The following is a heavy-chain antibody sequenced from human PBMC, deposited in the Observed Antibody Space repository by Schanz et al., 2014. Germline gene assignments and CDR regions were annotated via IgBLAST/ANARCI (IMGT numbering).Heavy chain of an antibody. CDR1: GFTSSNAW. D-gene: IGHD5-18*01. V-gene: IGHV3-15*01. CDR2: IKTKTDGGTT. J-gene: IGHJ6*02. CDR3: TTGGRRGYSHYFYGMDV. Sequence: EVQLVESEGCLVQPGGSLRLSCAASGFTSSNAWMSWVRQAPGKGLEWVGRIKTKTDGGTTDYAAPVKGRFTISRDDSTNTLYLQMNSLKTEDTAVYYCTTGGRRGYSHYFYGMDVWGQGTTVTVSS.